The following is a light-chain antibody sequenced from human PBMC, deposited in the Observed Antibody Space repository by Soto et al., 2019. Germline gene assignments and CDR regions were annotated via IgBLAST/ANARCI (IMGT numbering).Light chain of an antibody. J-gene: IGLJ1*01. CDR2: YDS. V-gene: IGLV3-21*04. CDR1: NLGSKI. CDR3: QVWDSSSDLRV. Sequence: SYELTQPPSVSVAPGETARIACGGDNLGSKIVQWYQQKPGQAPVLVISYDSDRPSGIPERFSGSNSGYTATLTISRVEAGDEADYYCQVWDSSSDLRVFGTGTKLTVL.